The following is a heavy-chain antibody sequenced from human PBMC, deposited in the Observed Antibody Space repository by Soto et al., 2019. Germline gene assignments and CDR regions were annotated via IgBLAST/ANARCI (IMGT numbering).Heavy chain of an antibody. V-gene: IGHV3-30-3*01. J-gene: IGHJ4*02. CDR2: ISFDGSNK. D-gene: IGHD2-21*01. CDR1: GFIFSNYA. Sequence: QVQLVESGGGVVQPGTSLRLSGAASGFIFSNYAMHWVRQAPGKGLEWVAVISFDGSNKYYADSVKGRCTISRDKSNNTLYLQMNRLRGEGTAVYYCVREVMDWQYFDYWVQGTLVTVSS. CDR3: VREVMDWQYFDY.